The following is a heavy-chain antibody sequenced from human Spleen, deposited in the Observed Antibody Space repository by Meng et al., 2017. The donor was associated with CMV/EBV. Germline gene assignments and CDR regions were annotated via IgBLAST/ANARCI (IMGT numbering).Heavy chain of an antibody. CDR1: GFTFSSYE. D-gene: IGHD3-3*01. CDR3: AKFYDFWSGSDY. J-gene: IGHJ4*02. Sequence: GESLKISCAASGFTFSSYEMSWVRQAPGKGLEWVSAISGSGGSTYYADSVKGRFTISRDNSKNTLYLQMNSLRAEDTAVYYCAKFYDFWSGSDYWGQGTLVTVSS. CDR2: ISGSGGST. V-gene: IGHV3-23*01.